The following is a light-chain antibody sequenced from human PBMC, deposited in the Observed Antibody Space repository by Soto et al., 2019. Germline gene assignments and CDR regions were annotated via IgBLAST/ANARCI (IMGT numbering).Light chain of an antibody. V-gene: IGKV1-5*01. CDR1: QSINNW. CDR2: DAS. CDR3: QQYNNWRT. J-gene: IGKJ1*01. Sequence: QMTQSPSTLSASLGDSVTITCRASQSINNWLAWYQQKPGKAPKLLIYDASYKDSGAQSSFSGSGSGTESTLTIRSLQSEDFAVYYCQQYNNWRTCGQGTKVDIK.